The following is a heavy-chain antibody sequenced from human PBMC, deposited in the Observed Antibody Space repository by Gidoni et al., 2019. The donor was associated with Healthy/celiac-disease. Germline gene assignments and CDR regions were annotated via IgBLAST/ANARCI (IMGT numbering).Heavy chain of an antibody. CDR3: ARGPYSSGWYDYFDY. V-gene: IGHV4-34*01. CDR1: GGSFSGYY. J-gene: IGHJ4*02. D-gene: IGHD6-19*01. Sequence: QVQLQQWGAGLLKPSETLSLTCAVYGGSFSGYYWSWIRQPPENGLEWIGEINHSGSTNYNPSLKSRVTISVDTSKNQFSLKLSSVTAADTAVYYCARGPYSSGWYDYFDYWGQGTLVTVSS. CDR2: INHSGST.